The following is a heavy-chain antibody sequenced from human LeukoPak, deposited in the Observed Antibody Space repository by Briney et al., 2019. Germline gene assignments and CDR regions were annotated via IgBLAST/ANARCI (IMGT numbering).Heavy chain of an antibody. J-gene: IGHJ6*03. D-gene: IGHD1-26*01. CDR2: IYHSGST. CDR1: GYSISSGYY. CDR3: ASGASGSYKGHYYYYYMDV. V-gene: IGHV4-38-2*01. Sequence: KPSETLSLTCAVSGYSISSGYYWGWIRQPPGKGLEWIGSIYHSGSTYYNPSLKSRVTISVDTSKNQFSLKLSSVTAADTAVYYYASGASGSYKGHYYYYYMDVWGKGTTVTVSS.